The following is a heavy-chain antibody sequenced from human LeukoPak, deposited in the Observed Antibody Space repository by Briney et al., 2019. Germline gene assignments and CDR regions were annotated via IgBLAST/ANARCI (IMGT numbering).Heavy chain of an antibody. D-gene: IGHD2-15*01. J-gene: IGHJ4*02. CDR3: ATYSDSCYKY. CDR2: ISTDGTGT. V-gene: IGHV3-64*02. Sequence: GGSLRLSCAASGFIFSDYAMHWVRQAPGKGLEYVSAISTDGTGTYYAASVKGRFTISRDNSKNTLYLQMGSLRVEDMAVYYRATYSDSCYKYWGQGTLATVSA. CDR1: GFIFSDYA.